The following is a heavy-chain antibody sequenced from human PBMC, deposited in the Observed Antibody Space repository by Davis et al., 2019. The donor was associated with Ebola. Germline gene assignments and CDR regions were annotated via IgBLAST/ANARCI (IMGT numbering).Heavy chain of an antibody. CDR2: ISGSGGST. CDR1: GFTFSSYA. Sequence: GESLKISCAASGFTFSSYAMSWVRQAPGKGLEWVSAISGSGGSTYYADSVKGRFTISRHNAKNSLYLQMNSLRAEDTAVYYCAARYYYYGMDVWGQGTTVTVSS. CDR3: AARYYYYGMDV. J-gene: IGHJ6*02. V-gene: IGHV3-23*01.